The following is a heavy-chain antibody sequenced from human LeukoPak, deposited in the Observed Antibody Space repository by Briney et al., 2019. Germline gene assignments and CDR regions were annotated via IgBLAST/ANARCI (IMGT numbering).Heavy chain of an antibody. J-gene: IGHJ3*02. CDR3: ARGSKGGYCSGGSCLAFDI. CDR1: GGSISSGGYY. D-gene: IGHD2-15*01. Sequence: TSQTLFLTCTVSGGSISSGGYYWSWIRQHPGKGLEWIGYIYYSGSTYYNPSLKSRVTISVDTSKNQFSLKLSSVTAADTAVYYCARGSKGGYCSGGSCLAFDIWGQGTMVTVSS. V-gene: IGHV4-31*03. CDR2: IYYSGST.